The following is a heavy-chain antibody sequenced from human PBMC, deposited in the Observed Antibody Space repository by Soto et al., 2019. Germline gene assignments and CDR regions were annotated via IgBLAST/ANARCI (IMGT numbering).Heavy chain of an antibody. CDR2: IYYSGST. CDR1: GGSISSYY. J-gene: IGHJ4*02. CDR3: AISAITMVRGVTNLRNY. V-gene: IGHV4-59*01. D-gene: IGHD3-10*01. Sequence: LTCTVSGGSISSYYWSWIRQPPGKGLEWIGYIYYSGSTNYNPSLKSRVTISVDTSKNQFSLKLSSVTAADTAVYYCAISAITMVRGVTNLRNYSAQRTLVAVSS.